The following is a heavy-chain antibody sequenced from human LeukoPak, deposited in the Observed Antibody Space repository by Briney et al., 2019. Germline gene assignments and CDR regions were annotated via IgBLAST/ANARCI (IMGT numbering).Heavy chain of an antibody. Sequence: GRSLRLSCAASGFTFSSYGMHWVRQAPGKGLEWVAVIWYDGSNKYYADSVKGRFTISRDNSKNTLYLQMNSLRAEDTAVYYCAKGSGSYFFYWGQGTLVTVSS. CDR3: AKGSGSYFFY. D-gene: IGHD1-26*01. V-gene: IGHV3-33*06. J-gene: IGHJ4*02. CDR1: GFTFSSYG. CDR2: IWYDGSNK.